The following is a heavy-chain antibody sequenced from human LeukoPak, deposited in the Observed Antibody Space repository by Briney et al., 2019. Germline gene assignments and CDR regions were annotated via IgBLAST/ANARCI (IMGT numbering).Heavy chain of an antibody. Sequence: ASETLSLTCTVSGGSISSYYWSWIRQPAGKGLEWIGRIYTSGSTNYNPSLKSQVTMSVGTSKNQFSLKLSSVTAADTAVYYCARSPSTKVHYYYGMDVWGQGTTVTVSS. CDR1: GGSISSYY. V-gene: IGHV4-4*07. CDR3: ARSPSTKVHYYYGMDV. CDR2: IYTSGST. D-gene: IGHD5/OR15-5a*01. J-gene: IGHJ6*02.